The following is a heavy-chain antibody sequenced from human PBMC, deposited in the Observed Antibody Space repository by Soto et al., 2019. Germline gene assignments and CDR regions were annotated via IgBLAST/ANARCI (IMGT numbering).Heavy chain of an antibody. CDR3: ARWGTTGGLDV. CDR1: GFTFRSYV. Sequence: ESGGGVVQPGTSLRVSCVGSGFTFRSYVIHWVRQAPGKGLEWVALTSYDGSDKYYADSVRGRFTISRDNSRNTVDLQMDSLRLEDTALYYCARWGTTGGLDVCGQGTLVSVSS. CDR2: TSYDGSDK. D-gene: IGHD3-16*01. J-gene: IGHJ1*01. V-gene: IGHV3-30*19.